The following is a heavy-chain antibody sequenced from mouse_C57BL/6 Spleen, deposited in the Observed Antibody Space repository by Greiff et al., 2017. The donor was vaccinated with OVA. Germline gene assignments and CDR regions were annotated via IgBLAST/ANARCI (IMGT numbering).Heavy chain of an antibody. CDR1: GFSLTSYG. Sequence: QVQLQQSGPGLVQPSQSLSITCTVSGFSLTSYGVHWVRQSPGKGLEWLGVIWRGGSTDYNAAFMSRLSITKDNSKSQVFFKMNSLQADGTAIYYCAKFNDYDGSLDVWGTGTTVTVSS. D-gene: IGHD2-4*01. CDR2: IWRGGST. J-gene: IGHJ1*03. CDR3: AKFNDYDGSLDV. V-gene: IGHV2-5*01.